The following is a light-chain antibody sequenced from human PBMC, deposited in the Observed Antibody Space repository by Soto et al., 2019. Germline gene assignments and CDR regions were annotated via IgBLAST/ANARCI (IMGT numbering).Light chain of an antibody. V-gene: IGKV1-5*01. CDR3: QQYTNTNNPWM. CDR1: QTISTW. CDR2: DAS. J-gene: IGKJ1*01. Sequence: IQVTKSPSTLSASVVDGATATCRAIQTISTWMAWYQQRPGKAPKLLVYDASTLQSGVASRFSGSGSGTEFTLIISGLQPDDSATYYCQQYTNTNNPWMFGQGTKVDIK.